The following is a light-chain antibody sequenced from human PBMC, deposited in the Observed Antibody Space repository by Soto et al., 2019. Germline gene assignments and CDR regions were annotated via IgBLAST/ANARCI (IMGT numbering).Light chain of an antibody. CDR3: QHYNSYSEA. Sequence: SQVSESRRTLSASVGDTVTITCRASQRISGWLAWHQQKPGKAPKLLIYDVSALKRGVPPRFSGSGSGTEFTLTISSLQPDDFATYYCQHYNSYSEAFGQATKADIK. V-gene: IGKV1-5*01. CDR1: QRISGW. CDR2: DVS. J-gene: IGKJ1*01.